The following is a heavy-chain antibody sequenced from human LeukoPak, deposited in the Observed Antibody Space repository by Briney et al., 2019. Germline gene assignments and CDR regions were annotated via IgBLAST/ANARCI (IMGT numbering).Heavy chain of an antibody. CDR1: GYTFTSYY. CDR3: AREEAETTLGYCSGGSCSNWFDP. D-gene: IGHD2-15*01. CDR2: INPSGGST. J-gene: IGHJ5*02. Sequence: ASVKVSCEASGYTFTSYYMHWVRQAPGQGLEWMGIINPSGGSTSYAQKFQGTVTMTRDTSTSTVYMELSSLRSEDTAVYYCAREEAETTLGYCSGGSCSNWFDPWGQGTLVTVSS. V-gene: IGHV1-46*01.